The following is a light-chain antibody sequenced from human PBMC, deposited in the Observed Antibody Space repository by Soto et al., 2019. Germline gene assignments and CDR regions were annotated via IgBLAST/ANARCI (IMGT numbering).Light chain of an antibody. CDR3: ATWDDSLNGLYV. Sequence: QYVLTQPPSASGTPGQRVTISCSGSSSNIGSEAVNWYQQRPGTAPKLLIYTNNQRPSGVPARCSGAKSGTSASLAISGLQSEDEADYYCATWDDSLNGLYVFGTGTKLTVL. CDR2: TNN. J-gene: IGLJ1*01. V-gene: IGLV1-44*01. CDR1: SSNIGSEA.